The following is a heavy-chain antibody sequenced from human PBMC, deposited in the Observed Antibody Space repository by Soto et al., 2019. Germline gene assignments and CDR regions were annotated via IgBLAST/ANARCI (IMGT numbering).Heavy chain of an antibody. CDR3: ARTGWPQSSYYFDY. CDR1: GFRFILFW. J-gene: IGHJ4*02. CDR2: INEDGSEK. V-gene: IGHV3-7*03. D-gene: IGHD3-16*01. Sequence: WGSLRLSCAASGFRFILFWMIFVRHTPGKGLEWVANINEDGSEKFFADSVKGRFTISRDNAKNSLSLQMNSLTADDTAVYYCARTGWPQSSYYFDYWGQGTLVTVSS.